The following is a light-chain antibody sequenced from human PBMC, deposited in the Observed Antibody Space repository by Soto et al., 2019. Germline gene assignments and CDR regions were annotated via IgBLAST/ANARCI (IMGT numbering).Light chain of an antibody. CDR3: QQTYNTPRT. V-gene: IGKV1-39*01. CDR1: QDIGVF. Sequence: DIQMTQSPSSLSASVGDRVTITCRASQDIGVFLNWYQQKPGKAPKCLIYAASNLESRVPSRFSGSGSGTDFNFTISSLQFDDLATYYCQQTYNTPRTFGQGTRVDI. J-gene: IGKJ2*01. CDR2: AAS.